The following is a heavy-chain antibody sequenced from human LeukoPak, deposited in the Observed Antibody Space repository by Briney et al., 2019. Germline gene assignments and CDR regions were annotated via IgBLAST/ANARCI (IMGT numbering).Heavy chain of an antibody. J-gene: IGHJ1*01. CDR1: GFTFSSYG. Sequence: PGRSVRLSCAASGFTFSSYGMHWVRQAPGKGLEWVAVISYDGSNKYYADSVKGRFTISRDNSKNTLYLQMNSLRAEDTAVYYCAKSGDAGAEYLQHWGQGTLVTVSS. D-gene: IGHD4-17*01. CDR2: ISYDGSNK. CDR3: AKSGDAGAEYLQH. V-gene: IGHV3-30*18.